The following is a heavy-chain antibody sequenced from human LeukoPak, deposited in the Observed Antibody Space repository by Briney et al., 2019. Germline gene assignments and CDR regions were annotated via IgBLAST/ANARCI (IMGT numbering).Heavy chain of an antibody. Sequence: PSETLSLTCAVYGGSFSGSYWSWIRQPPGKGLEWIGYIFYSGNTNYNPSLKSRVTISGDTSKNQFSLKLNSVTAADTAVYYCARGYLPSSGYFYYFDYWGQGTLVTVSS. CDR2: IFYSGNT. CDR1: GGSFSGSY. D-gene: IGHD3-22*01. CDR3: ARGYLPSSGYFYYFDY. J-gene: IGHJ4*02. V-gene: IGHV4-59*01.